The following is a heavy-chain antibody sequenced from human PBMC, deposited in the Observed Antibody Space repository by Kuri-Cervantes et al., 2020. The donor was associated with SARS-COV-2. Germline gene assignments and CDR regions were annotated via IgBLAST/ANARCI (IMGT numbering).Heavy chain of an antibody. CDR1: GGSISSSSYY. D-gene: IGHD6-19*01. CDR2: IYYSGST. J-gene: IGHJ4*02. V-gene: IGHV4-39*01. Sequence: ETLSLTCTVSGGSISSSSYYWGWIRQPPGKGLEWIGSIYYSGSTYYNPSLKSRVTISVDTSKNQFSLKLSSVTAADTAVYYCASDHIAVAGTGDYWGQGTLVTVSS. CDR3: ASDHIAVAGTGDY.